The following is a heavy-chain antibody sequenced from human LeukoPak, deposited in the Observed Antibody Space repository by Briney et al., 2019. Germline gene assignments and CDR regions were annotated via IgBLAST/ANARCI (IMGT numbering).Heavy chain of an antibody. J-gene: IGHJ4*02. CDR1: GFTVSNNS. V-gene: IGHV3-53*01. CDR3: ARGEWELHYYFDY. D-gene: IGHD1-26*01. Sequence: AGGSLRLSCAASGFTVSNNSMSWVRQAPGKGLEWVSTFYSGGSTYYADSVKGRFTISRDNSKNTLYLQMNSLRVEDTAVYYCARGEWELHYYFDYWGQGTLVTVSS. CDR2: FYSGGST.